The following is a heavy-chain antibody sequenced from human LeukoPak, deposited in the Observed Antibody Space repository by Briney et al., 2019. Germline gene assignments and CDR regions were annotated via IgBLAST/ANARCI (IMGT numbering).Heavy chain of an antibody. J-gene: IGHJ4*02. CDR2: ISHSGIT. D-gene: IGHD4-17*01. Sequence: SETLSLTCGVSSGSLSGYSWGWIRQPPGKGLEWVGEISHSGITNYNAYLKSRVTISLKKSESQFSLTLSSVTAADTAVYYCTRQSGTVTPIDYWSQGTLVTVSS. V-gene: IGHV4-34*01. CDR1: SGSLSGYS. CDR3: TRQSGTVTPIDY.